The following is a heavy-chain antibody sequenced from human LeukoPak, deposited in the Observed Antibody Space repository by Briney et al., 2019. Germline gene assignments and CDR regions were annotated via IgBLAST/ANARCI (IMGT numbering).Heavy chain of an antibody. Sequence: TPGGSLRLSCAAAGLTFSDAWLNWVRQAPGKGLEWVGRIKSKTDGGTTDYAAHVNCRFTISRDDSKNTLYLQMNSLKTEDTAVYYCATRSVTTIYWGQGTLVTVSS. V-gene: IGHV3-15*01. D-gene: IGHD4-17*01. J-gene: IGHJ4*02. CDR2: IKSKTDGGTT. CDR3: ATRSVTTIY. CDR1: GLTFSDAW.